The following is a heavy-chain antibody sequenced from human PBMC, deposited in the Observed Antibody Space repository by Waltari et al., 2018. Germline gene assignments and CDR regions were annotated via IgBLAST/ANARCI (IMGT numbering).Heavy chain of an antibody. D-gene: IGHD1-26*01. J-gene: IGHJ3*02. V-gene: IGHV3-7*01. CDR3: ARDQDQVGATDAFDI. Sequence: EVQLVESGGGLVQPGGSLRLSCAASGFTFSSYWMSWVRQAPGKGLEWVANIKQDGSEKYYVDSVKGRFTISRDNAKNSLYLQMNSLRAEDTAVYYCARDQDQVGATDAFDIWGQGTMVTVSS. CDR2: IKQDGSEK. CDR1: GFTFSSYW.